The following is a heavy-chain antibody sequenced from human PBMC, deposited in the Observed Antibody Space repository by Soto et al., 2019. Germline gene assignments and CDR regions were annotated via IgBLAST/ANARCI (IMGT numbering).Heavy chain of an antibody. J-gene: IGHJ3*02. V-gene: IGHV3-30*03. Sequence: QVQLVESGGGVVQPGGSLRLSCAASGFTFSIYGMHWVRHAPGKGLAWVAMISFDGSEKYYTDSVKGRFHISRDSSKNTMDLQMDSLRVEDTAVYYCARDRRLYYSDAFDIWGQGTTVTVSS. D-gene: IGHD1-26*01. CDR1: GFTFSIYG. CDR3: ARDRRLYYSDAFDI. CDR2: ISFDGSEK.